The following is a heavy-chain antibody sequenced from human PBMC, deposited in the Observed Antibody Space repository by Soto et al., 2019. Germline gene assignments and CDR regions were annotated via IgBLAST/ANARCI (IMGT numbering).Heavy chain of an antibody. D-gene: IGHD6-19*01. V-gene: IGHV4-59*01. CDR3: AREKKGHSSGWYQGRGTWYYFDY. CDR2: IYYSGST. CDR1: GGSISSYY. Sequence: SETLSLTCTVSGGSISSYYWSWIRQPPGKGLEWIGYIYYSGSTNYNPSLKSRVTISVDTAKNQFSLKLSSVTAADTAVYYCAREKKGHSSGWYQGRGTWYYFDYWGQGTLVTVSS. J-gene: IGHJ4*02.